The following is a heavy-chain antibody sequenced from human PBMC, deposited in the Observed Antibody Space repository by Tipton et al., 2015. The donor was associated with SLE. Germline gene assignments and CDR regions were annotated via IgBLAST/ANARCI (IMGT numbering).Heavy chain of an antibody. D-gene: IGHD6-13*01. CDR3: AKTLKGQQLVPFDY. Sequence: SLRLSCAASGFSFSTYGMHWVRQAPGKGLEWVSAISGSGGSTYYADSVKGRFTISRDNSENTVYLQMNSLRAEDTAVYYCAKTLKGQQLVPFDYWGQGTLVTVSS. J-gene: IGHJ4*02. V-gene: IGHV3-23*01. CDR1: GFSFSTYG. CDR2: ISGSGGST.